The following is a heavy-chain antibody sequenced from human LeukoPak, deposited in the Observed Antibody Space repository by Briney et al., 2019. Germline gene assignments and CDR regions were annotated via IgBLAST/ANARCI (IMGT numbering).Heavy chain of an antibody. J-gene: IGHJ6*03. CDR3: ARDCSSTSCYGMSYYYYMDV. V-gene: IGHV4-59*01. CDR2: IYYSGST. Sequence: KTSETLSLTCTVSGGSISSYYWSWIRQPPGKGLEWIGYIYYSGSTNYNPSLKSRVTISVDTSKNQFSLKLSSVTAADTAVYYCARDCSSTSCYGMSYYYYMDVWGKGTTVTVSS. CDR1: GGSISSYY. D-gene: IGHD2-2*01.